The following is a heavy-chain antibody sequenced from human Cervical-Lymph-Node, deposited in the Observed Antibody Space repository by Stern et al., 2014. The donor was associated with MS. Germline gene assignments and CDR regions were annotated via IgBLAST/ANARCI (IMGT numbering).Heavy chain of an antibody. CDR2: IDPDRGGT. V-gene: IGHV1-2*02. CDR1: GYIFTAYY. CDR3: ARMAYSNIYYAGLDI. D-gene: IGHD6-13*01. Sequence: AHLVESGAEVKKPGASVKVSCTAAGYIFTAYYIHWLRQAPGQGLVCLGWIDPDRGGTNYAQKFQGRVTMTRDTSISTAYMELTSPTSDDTAVYYCARMAYSNIYYAGLDIWGQGTMVTVSS. J-gene: IGHJ3*02.